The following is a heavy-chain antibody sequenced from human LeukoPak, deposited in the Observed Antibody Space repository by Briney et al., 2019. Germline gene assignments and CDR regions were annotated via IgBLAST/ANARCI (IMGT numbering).Heavy chain of an antibody. D-gene: IGHD5-12*01. V-gene: IGHV5-51*01. Sequence: GESLQISCQGSGYSFTSYWIGWVRPMPGKGLEWMGIIYPGDSDTRYSPSFQGQVTISADKSISTAYLQWSSLKASDTAMYYCVIGSVATSGVYYYYGMDGWGQGTTVTVSS. J-gene: IGHJ6*02. CDR3: VIGSVATSGVYYYYGMDG. CDR2: IYPGDSDT. CDR1: GYSFTSYW.